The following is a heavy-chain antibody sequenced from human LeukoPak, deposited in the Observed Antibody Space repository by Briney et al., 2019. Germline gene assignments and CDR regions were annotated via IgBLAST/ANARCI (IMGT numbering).Heavy chain of an antibody. Sequence: PGGSLRLSCAASGFTFSSYAMTWVRQAPGKGPEWVSAISGNGGSTNYADSVKGRFTISRDNSKNTLYLQVNSLRAEDTAVYYCAKYRSAWSFDYWGQGTLVIVSS. V-gene: IGHV3-23*01. J-gene: IGHJ4*02. D-gene: IGHD6-13*01. CDR2: ISGNGGST. CDR1: GFTFSSYA. CDR3: AKYRSAWSFDY.